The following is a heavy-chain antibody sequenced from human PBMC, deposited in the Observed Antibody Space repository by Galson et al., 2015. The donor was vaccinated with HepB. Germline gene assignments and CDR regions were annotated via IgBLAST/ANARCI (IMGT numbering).Heavy chain of an antibody. CDR1: GFTFTNAW. J-gene: IGHJ4*02. D-gene: IGHD6-13*01. CDR2: IRSNTDGGTT. V-gene: IGHV3-15*07. CDR3: TTTRAAGLGY. Sequence: SLRLSCAASGFTFTNAWMNWVRQTPGKGLEWVGRIRSNTDGGTTDYAAPVEGRFTIPRDDSKNTLYLQMNSLKTEDTAVYYCTTTRAAGLGYWGQGTLVTVSS.